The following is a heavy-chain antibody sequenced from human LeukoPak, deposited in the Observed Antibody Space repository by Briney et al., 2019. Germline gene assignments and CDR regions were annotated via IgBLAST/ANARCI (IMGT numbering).Heavy chain of an antibody. CDR3: ARVGAEDAFDI. CDR2: ISSSSSYI. J-gene: IGHJ3*02. CDR1: GFTFSSYS. Sequence: EGSLRLSCAASGFTFSSYSMNWVRQAPGKGLEWVSSISSSSSYIYYADSVKGRFTISRDNAKNSLYLQMNSLRAEDTAVYYCARVGAEDAFDIWGQGTMVTVSS. V-gene: IGHV3-21*01. D-gene: IGHD3-16*01.